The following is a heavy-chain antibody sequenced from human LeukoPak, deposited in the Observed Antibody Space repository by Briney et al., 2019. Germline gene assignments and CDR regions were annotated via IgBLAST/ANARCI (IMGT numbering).Heavy chain of an antibody. CDR2: INPNSGGT. D-gene: IGHD3/OR15-3a*01. CDR1: GYTFTGYY. V-gene: IGHV1-2*02. CDR3: ARDPDPLDWGSFRYFDY. Sequence: ASVKVSCKASGYTFTGYYMHWVRQDPGQGLEWMGWINPNSGGTNYAQKSQGRVTMTRDTSISTAYMELSRLRSDDTAVYYCARDPDPLDWGSFRYFDYWGQGTLVTVSS. J-gene: IGHJ4*02.